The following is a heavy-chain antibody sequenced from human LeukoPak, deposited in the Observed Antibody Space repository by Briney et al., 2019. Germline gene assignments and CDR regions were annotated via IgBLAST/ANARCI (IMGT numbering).Heavy chain of an antibody. D-gene: IGHD2-15*01. J-gene: IGHJ5*02. CDR3: ARDPTSGGTSSWFDP. CDR1: GGTFSSYA. CDR2: IIPIFGTA. Sequence: SVKVSCKASGGTFSSYAISWVRQAPGQGLEWMGGIIPIFGTANYAQKFQGRVTITADESTSTAYMELSSLRSEDTAVYYCARDPTSGGTSSWFDPWGQGTLVTVSS. V-gene: IGHV1-69*01.